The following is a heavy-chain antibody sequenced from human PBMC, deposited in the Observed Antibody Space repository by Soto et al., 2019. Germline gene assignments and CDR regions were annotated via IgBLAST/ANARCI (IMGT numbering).Heavy chain of an antibody. CDR3: ARGESLEAVAGYDY. CDR2: ISTYSGDT. Sequence: ASVKVSCKASGYTFFTYDISWVRQAPGQGLEWMGWISTYSGDTKYAQKFQGRVTMTTDTSTSTAYMELRSLRSDDTAVYYCARGESLEAVAGYDYWGQGTLVTVSS. D-gene: IGHD6-19*01. J-gene: IGHJ4*02. CDR1: GYTFFTYD. V-gene: IGHV1-18*01.